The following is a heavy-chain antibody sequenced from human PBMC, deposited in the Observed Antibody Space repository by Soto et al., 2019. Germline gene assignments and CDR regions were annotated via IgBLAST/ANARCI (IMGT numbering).Heavy chain of an antibody. Sequence: GASVKVSCKASGYTFTSYYMHWVRQAPGQGLEWMGIINPSGGSTSYAQKFQGRVTMTRDTSTSTVYMELSSLRSEDTAVYYCARELGYSSGWTRKSSYNDMDAWGQGTTVTVS. CDR3: ARELGYSSGWTRKSSYNDMDA. V-gene: IGHV1-46*01. J-gene: IGHJ6*02. D-gene: IGHD6-19*01. CDR1: GYTFTSYY. CDR2: INPSGGST.